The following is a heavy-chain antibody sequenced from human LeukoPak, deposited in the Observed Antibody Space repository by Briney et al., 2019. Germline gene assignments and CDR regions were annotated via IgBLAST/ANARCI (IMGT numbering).Heavy chain of an antibody. V-gene: IGHV5-51*01. CDR1: GYSFTTHW. J-gene: IGHJ6*03. CDR2: IFPGDAET. Sequence: GESLKISCKGSGYSFTTHWIAWVRQMPGKGLALMGIIFPGDAETTYSPSFQGQVTISADKSINTAYLQWSSLKASDSAMYYCARTWPERFYYYMDVWGKGTTVTVSS. CDR3: ARTWPERFYYYMDV.